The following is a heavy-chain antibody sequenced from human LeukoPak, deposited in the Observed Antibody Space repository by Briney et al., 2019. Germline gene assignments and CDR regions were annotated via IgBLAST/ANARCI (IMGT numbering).Heavy chain of an antibody. CDR3: ARGLERRPFYYYYYGMDV. V-gene: IGHV3-13*01. Sequence: GGSLSLSCAASGFTFSSYDMHWVRQATGKGLEWVSAIGTAGDTYYPGSVKGRFTISRENAKNSLYLQMNSLRAGDTAVYYCARGLERRPFYYYYYGMDVWGQGTTVTVSS. CDR2: IGTAGDT. J-gene: IGHJ6*02. D-gene: IGHD1-1*01. CDR1: GFTFSSYD.